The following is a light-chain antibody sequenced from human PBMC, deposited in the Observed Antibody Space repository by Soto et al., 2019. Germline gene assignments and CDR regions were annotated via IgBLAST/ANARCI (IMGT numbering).Light chain of an antibody. J-gene: IGLJ2*01. CDR1: SSDVGGYNY. V-gene: IGLV2-8*01. Sequence: QSALTQPPSASGSPGQSVTISCTGTSSDVGGYNYVSWYQQHPGKAPKLMIYEVSKRPSGVPDRFSGSKSGNTASLTVSGLQAEDDAYYYCPSYGGRHHVVFRGGTKLTLL. CDR3: PSYGGRHHVV. CDR2: EVS.